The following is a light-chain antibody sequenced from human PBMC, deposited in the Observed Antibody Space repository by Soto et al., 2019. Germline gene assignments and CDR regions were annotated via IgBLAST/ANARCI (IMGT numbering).Light chain of an antibody. CDR2: AAY. Sequence: DIQMTQSPSTLSGSVGDRVTITCRASQTISSWLAWYQQKPGKAHKLLIYAAYTLQSGVQSRFSGSGSGTDFTLTISCLQSEDFATYYCKQYYSYPRTFGQGTKVDIK. V-gene: IGKV1-5*01. CDR1: QTISSW. CDR3: KQYYSYPRT. J-gene: IGKJ1*01.